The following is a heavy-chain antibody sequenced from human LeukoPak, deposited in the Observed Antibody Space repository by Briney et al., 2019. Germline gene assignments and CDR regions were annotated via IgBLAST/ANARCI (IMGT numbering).Heavy chain of an antibody. CDR1: GFTFSSYW. D-gene: IGHD3-9*01. Sequence: GGSLRLSCAASGFTFSSYWMHWVRQAPGKGLVWVSRINSDGSSTSYADFVKGRFTISRDNAKNTLYLQMNSLRAEDTAVYYCARERYFDLLYGMDVWGQGTTVTVSS. CDR3: ARERYFDLLYGMDV. CDR2: INSDGSST. J-gene: IGHJ6*02. V-gene: IGHV3-74*01.